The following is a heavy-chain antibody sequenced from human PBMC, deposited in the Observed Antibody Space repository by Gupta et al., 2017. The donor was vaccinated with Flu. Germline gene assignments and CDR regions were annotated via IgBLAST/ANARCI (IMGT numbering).Heavy chain of an antibody. CDR2: ISANNGHT. D-gene: IGHD1-1*01. CDR1: GYTFSNYG. V-gene: IGHV1-18*01. Sequence: QVQLVQSGPEVKKPGASVKVSCKPSGYTFSNYGVSWVRQVPGQGPEWMGWISANNGHTTYAPKLQDRVTMTTDTSTSTAYMEMRSLTSDDTAVYYCARVPPRSLDDTTRQRGDYYYHGMDVWGQGTTVIVSS. J-gene: IGHJ6*02. CDR3: ARVPPRSLDDTTRQRGDYYYHGMDV.